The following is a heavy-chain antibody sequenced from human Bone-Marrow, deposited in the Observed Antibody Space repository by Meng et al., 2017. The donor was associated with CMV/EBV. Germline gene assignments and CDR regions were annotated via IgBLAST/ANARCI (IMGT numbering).Heavy chain of an antibody. Sequence: LRLSCAVYGGSFSGYYWSWIRQPPGKGLEWIGYIYYSGSTYYNPSLKSRVTISVDTSKNQFSLKLSSVTAADTAVYYCARLIVVVPAAIHYYYYGMDVWGQGTTVTVSS. CDR2: IYYSGST. D-gene: IGHD2-2*01. V-gene: IGHV4-30-4*08. CDR3: ARLIVVVPAAIHYYYYGMDV. CDR1: GGSFSGYY. J-gene: IGHJ6*02.